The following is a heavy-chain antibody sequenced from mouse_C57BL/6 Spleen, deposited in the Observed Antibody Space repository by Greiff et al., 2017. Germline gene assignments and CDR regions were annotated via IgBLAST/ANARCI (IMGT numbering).Heavy chain of an antibody. CDR1: GYTFTSYD. D-gene: IGHD2-3*01. CDR3: ARGIYDGYFDY. V-gene: IGHV1-85*01. Sequence: QVQLQQSGPELVKPGASVKLSCKASGYTFTSYDINWVKQRPGPGLEWIGWIYPRDGSTKYNEKFKGKATLTVDTSSRTAYMELHSLTSEDSAVYFCARGIYDGYFDYWGQGTTLTVSS. J-gene: IGHJ2*01. CDR2: IYPRDGST.